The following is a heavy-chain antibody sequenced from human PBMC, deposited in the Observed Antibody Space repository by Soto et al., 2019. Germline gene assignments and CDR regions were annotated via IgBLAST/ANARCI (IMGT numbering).Heavy chain of an antibody. Sequence: LRLSCSASGFTFSSNAMHWVRQAPGKRLEFVSAISSTGNSTYYADSMKGRFTISRDNSKNSLYLQMNSLRTEDTAVYYCVKDLYTSSPSGSKWGQGTLVTSPQ. CDR1: GFTFSSNA. CDR2: ISSTGNST. V-gene: IGHV3-64D*08. CDR3: VKDLYTSSPSGSK. D-gene: IGHD3-10*01. J-gene: IGHJ4*02.